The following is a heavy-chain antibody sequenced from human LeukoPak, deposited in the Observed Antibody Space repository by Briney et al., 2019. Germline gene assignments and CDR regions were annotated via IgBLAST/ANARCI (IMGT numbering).Heavy chain of an antibody. V-gene: IGHV4-39*02. D-gene: IGHD6-13*01. CDR3: AREALSGIAIHLGAFDI. J-gene: IGHJ3*02. Sequence: SETLSLTCTVSGGSISSSSYYWGWIRQPPGKGLEWIGSIYYSGSTYYNPSLKSRVTISVDTSKNQFSLKLSSVTAADTAVYYCAREALSGIAIHLGAFDIWGQGTMVTVSS. CDR1: GGSISSSSYY. CDR2: IYYSGST.